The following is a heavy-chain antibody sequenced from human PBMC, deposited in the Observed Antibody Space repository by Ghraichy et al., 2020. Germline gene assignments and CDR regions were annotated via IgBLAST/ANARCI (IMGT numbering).Heavy chain of an antibody. CDR3: AKDQHDFWSGYHNAFDI. Sequence: GGSLRLSCAASGFTFSSYAMSWVRQAPGKGLEWVSAISGSGGSTYYADSVKGRFTISRDNSKNTLYLQMNSLRAEDTAVYYCAKDQHDFWSGYHNAFDIWGQGTMVTVSS. J-gene: IGHJ3*02. V-gene: IGHV3-23*01. CDR1: GFTFSSYA. D-gene: IGHD3-3*01. CDR2: ISGSGGST.